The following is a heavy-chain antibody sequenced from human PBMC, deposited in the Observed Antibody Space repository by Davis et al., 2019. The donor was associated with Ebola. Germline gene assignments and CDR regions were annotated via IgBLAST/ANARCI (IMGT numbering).Heavy chain of an antibody. CDR3: ARGPRYCSSTSCYADNWFDP. CDR1: GCSGRSYA. CDR2: ISYDGRNK. D-gene: IGHD2-2*01. V-gene: IGHV3-30*04. J-gene: IGHJ5*02. Sequence: GESLKISCAASGCSGRSYAMHWVRQAPGKGLEWVAVISYDGRNKYYADSVKGRFTISRDNSKNTLYLQMNSLRAEETAVYYCARGPRYCSSTSCYADNWFDPWGQGTLVTVSS.